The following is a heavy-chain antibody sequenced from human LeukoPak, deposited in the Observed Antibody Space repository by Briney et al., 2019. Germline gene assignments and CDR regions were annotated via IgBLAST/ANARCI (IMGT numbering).Heavy chain of an antibody. J-gene: IGHJ3*02. D-gene: IGHD3-10*01. CDR3: AKVRGAGVFDI. CDR1: GGSVSSGGYS. Sequence: PSQTLSLTCAVSGGSVSSGGYSWSWIRQPPGKGLEWIGYIYHSGSTYYNPSLKSRVTISVDRSKNQFSLKLSSVTAADTAVYYCAKVRGAGVFDIWGQGTMVTVSS. V-gene: IGHV4-30-2*01. CDR2: IYHSGST.